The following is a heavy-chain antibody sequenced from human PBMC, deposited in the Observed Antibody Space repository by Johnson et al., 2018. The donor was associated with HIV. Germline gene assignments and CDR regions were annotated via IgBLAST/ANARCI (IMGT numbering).Heavy chain of an antibody. V-gene: IGHV3-15*01. CDR2: IKSKTDGGTT. CDR1: GFIFSNAW. CDR3: TTDLGVVGGFDI. J-gene: IGHJ3*02. Sequence: VQLVESGGGVVKPGGSLRLSCAASGFIFSNAWMSWVRQAPGKGLEWVGRIKSKTDGGTTDYAEPVKGRFAVSRDDSKTTLFLQMNSLKIEDTAVYYCTTDLGVVGGFDIWGQGTMVTVSS. D-gene: IGHD4-23*01.